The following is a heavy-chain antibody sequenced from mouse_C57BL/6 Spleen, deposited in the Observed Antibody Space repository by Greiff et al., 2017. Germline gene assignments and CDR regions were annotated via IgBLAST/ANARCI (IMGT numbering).Heavy chain of an antibody. CDR1: GYTFTSYW. Sequence: VQLQQPGAELVKPGASVKLSCKASGYTFTSYWMHWVKQRPGQGLEWIGMIHPNSGSTNYNEKFKSKATLTVDKSSSTAYMQLSSLPSEDSAVYYCARDYGNYAYAMDYWGQGTSVTVSS. J-gene: IGHJ4*01. V-gene: IGHV1-64*01. CDR2: IHPNSGST. CDR3: ARDYGNYAYAMDY. D-gene: IGHD2-1*01.